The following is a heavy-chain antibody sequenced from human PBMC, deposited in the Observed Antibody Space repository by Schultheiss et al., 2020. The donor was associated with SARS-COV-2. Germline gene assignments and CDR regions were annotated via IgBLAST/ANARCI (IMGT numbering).Heavy chain of an antibody. D-gene: IGHD2-2*01. Sequence: SQTLSLTRTVSGDSISSYYWSWIRQPPGKGLEWIGYIYYSGSTNYNPSLKSRVTISVDTSKNQFSLKLSSVTAADTAVYYCARGRIVVPAAMRRSGNIDYWGQGTLVTVSS. CDR3: ARGRIVVPAAMRRSGNIDY. CDR2: IYYSGST. V-gene: IGHV4-59*12. CDR1: GDSISSYY. J-gene: IGHJ4*02.